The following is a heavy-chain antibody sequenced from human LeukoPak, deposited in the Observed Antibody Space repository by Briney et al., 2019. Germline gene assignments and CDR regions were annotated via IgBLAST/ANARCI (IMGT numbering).Heavy chain of an antibody. J-gene: IGHJ5*02. CDR3: ARVGGSGSSNWFDP. V-gene: IGHV1-2*02. Sequence: ASVRVSCKPSLYTFTGYYMHWVGQSPGQGLEWMGWINPYSGGTKHAQKFQGRVTMTRETSISTAYMELSRLRSDATAVYYCARVGGSGSSNWFDPWGQGTLVTVSS. D-gene: IGHD3-10*01. CDR1: LYTFTGYY. CDR2: INPYSGGT.